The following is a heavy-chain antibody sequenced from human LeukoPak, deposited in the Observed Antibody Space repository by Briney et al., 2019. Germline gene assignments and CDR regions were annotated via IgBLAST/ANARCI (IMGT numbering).Heavy chain of an antibody. CDR3: AKTPTLYCTNGVCYTPEGYFDY. Sequence: GGSLRLSCAASGFTFSSYAMSWVRQAPGKGLEWVSAISGSGGSTYYADSVKGRFAISRDNSKNTLYLQMNSLRAEDTAVYYCAKTPTLYCTNGVCYTPEGYFDYWGQGTLVTVSS. J-gene: IGHJ4*02. CDR1: GFTFSSYA. D-gene: IGHD2-8*01. V-gene: IGHV3-23*01. CDR2: ISGSGGST.